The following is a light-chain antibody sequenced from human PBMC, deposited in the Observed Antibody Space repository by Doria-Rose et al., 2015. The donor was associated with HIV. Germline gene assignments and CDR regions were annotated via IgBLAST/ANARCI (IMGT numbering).Light chain of an antibody. CDR3: HQYGTSWT. CDR1: QSFSSTY. V-gene: IGKV3-20*01. Sequence: TQSPGTLSLSPGERATLSCRASQSFSSTYLAWYQKKPGQAPSLLIYDGSTRATGIPDRFSASGSGTDFTLTIDRLEPEDFALYYCHQYGTSWTFGQGTKVEI. CDR2: DGS. J-gene: IGKJ1*01.